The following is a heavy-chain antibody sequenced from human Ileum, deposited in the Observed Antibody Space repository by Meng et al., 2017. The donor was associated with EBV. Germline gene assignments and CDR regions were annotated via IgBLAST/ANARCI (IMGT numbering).Heavy chain of an antibody. J-gene: IGHJ5*02. Sequence: ITLKESGPTLVKPTQTRRLTCTFSGFSLSTSEVGVGWIRQPPGKALEWLAVIYWDDDKRYSPSLKSRLTITKDTSKNQVVLTLTNMDPVDTATYYCALFTRSWFDPWGQGTLVTVSS. V-gene: IGHV2-5*02. CDR2: IYWDDDK. CDR3: ALFTRSWFDP. D-gene: IGHD2-2*01. CDR1: GFSLSTSEVG.